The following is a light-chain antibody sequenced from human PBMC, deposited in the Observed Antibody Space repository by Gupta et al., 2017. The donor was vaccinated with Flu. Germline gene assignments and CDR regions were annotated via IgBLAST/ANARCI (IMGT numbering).Light chain of an antibody. CDR3: QQRSNWLT. CDR1: QSVSSY. CDR2: DTS. Sequence: EIVLTQSPATLPLSPGERATSPCRASQSVSSYLAWYQQNPGQAPRLLIYDTSNRATGIPARFSGSGSGTDFTLTISSLEPEDFAVYYCQQRSNWLTFGGGTKVEIK. V-gene: IGKV3-11*01. J-gene: IGKJ4*01.